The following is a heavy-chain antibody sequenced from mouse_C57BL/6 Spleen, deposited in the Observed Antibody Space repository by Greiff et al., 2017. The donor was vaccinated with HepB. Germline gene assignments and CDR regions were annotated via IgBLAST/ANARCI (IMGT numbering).Heavy chain of an antibody. CDR3: ARHLGYGNPYYAMDY. CDR1: GFTFSDYG. Sequence: EVKLMESGGGLVQPGGSLKLSCAASGFTFSDYGMAWVRQAPRKGPEWVAFISNLAYSIYYADTVTGRFTISRENAKNTLYLEMSSLRSEDTAMYYCARHLGYGNPYYAMDYWGQGTSVTVSS. CDR2: ISNLAYSI. J-gene: IGHJ4*01. V-gene: IGHV5-15*01. D-gene: IGHD2-1*01.